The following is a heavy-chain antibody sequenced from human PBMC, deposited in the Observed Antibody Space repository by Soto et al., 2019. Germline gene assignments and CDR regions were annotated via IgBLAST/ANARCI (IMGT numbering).Heavy chain of an antibody. CDR3: ASHHPSSSSWYE. Sequence: SVKVSCKASGGTFSSYAISWVRQAPGQGLEWMGGIIPIFGTANYAQKFQGRVTITADESTSTAYMELSSLRSEDTAVYYCASHHPSSSSWYEWGQGTLVTVSS. D-gene: IGHD6-13*01. J-gene: IGHJ4*02. V-gene: IGHV1-69*13. CDR1: GGTFSSYA. CDR2: IIPIFGTA.